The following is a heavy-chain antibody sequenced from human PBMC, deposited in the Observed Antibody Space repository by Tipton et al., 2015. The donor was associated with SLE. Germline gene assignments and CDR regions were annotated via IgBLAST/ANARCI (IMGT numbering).Heavy chain of an antibody. CDR2: INPNSGDT. Sequence: QLVQSGAEVKKPGASVKASCKASGYIFTGYYLHWVRQAPGQGLEWMGWINPNSGDTNDAQKFQGRVSTTSDTSINTVYMELRDLTYDDTAVYCCARRHWGPHDACDIWGQGTTGTVSS. CDR1: GYIFTGYY. J-gene: IGHJ3*02. D-gene: IGHD7-27*01. CDR3: ARRHWGPHDACDI. V-gene: IGHV1-2*02.